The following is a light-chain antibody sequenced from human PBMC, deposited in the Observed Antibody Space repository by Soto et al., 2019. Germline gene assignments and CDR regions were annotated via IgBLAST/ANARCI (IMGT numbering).Light chain of an antibody. J-gene: IGLJ1*01. CDR3: SSYTRTSISV. V-gene: IGLV2-14*03. Sequence: QPVLTQPASVSWSPGQSFTISCTGTNSDIAGYNYVSWYQQHPCKAPKLLIYDVINRPSGLSSRFSGSKSGNTASLTISGLQAEDEADYYCSSYTRTSISVFGTGTKLTVL. CDR1: NSDIAGYNY. CDR2: DVI.